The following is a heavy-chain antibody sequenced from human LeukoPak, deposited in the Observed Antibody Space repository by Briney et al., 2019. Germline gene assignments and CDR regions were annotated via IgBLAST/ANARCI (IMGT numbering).Heavy chain of an antibody. CDR2: INPNSGGT. V-gene: IGHV1-2*02. D-gene: IGHD3-3*01. J-gene: IGHJ4*02. Sequence: ASVKVSCKASGYTFTGYYMHWVRQAPGQGLEWMGWINPNSGGTNYAQKFQGRVTMTRDTSISTAYMELSRLRSDDTDVYYCARGEYDFWSGYYRNFDYWGQGTLVTVSS. CDR3: ARGEYDFWSGYYRNFDY. CDR1: GYTFTGYY.